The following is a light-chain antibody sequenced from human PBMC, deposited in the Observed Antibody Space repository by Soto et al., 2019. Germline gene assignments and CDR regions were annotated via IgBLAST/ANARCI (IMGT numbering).Light chain of an antibody. CDR2: YDN. CDR3: QVWDSNSDHVV. J-gene: IGLJ2*01. Sequence: SYELTQPPSVSVAPGETARITCGGNNIGSKSVHWYQQKPGQAPVLVIYYDNDRPSGIPERFSGSNSGNTASLTISRVEAGDEADYYCQVWDSNSDHVVFGGGTQLTVL. V-gene: IGLV3-21*04. CDR1: NIGSKS.